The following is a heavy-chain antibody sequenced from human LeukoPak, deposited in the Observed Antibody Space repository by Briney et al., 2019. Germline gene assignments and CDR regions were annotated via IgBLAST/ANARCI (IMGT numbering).Heavy chain of an antibody. CDR1: GFTFSSYW. CDR2: INQDGSEK. V-gene: IGHV3-7*01. J-gene: IGHJ5*02. Sequence: GALRLSCAASGFTFSSYWMSWVRQAPGKGLEWVANINQDGSEKYYVDSVKGRFTISRDKAKNSLYLQMNSLRAQDTAVYYCARDVATISNWFDPWGQGTLVTVSS. D-gene: IGHD5-24*01. CDR3: ARDVATISNWFDP.